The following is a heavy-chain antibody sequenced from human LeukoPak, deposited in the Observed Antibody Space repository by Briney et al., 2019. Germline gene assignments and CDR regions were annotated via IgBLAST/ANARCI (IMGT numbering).Heavy chain of an antibody. D-gene: IGHD3-10*01. CDR2: IYYSGST. CDR1: GGSISSSSYY. V-gene: IGHV4-39*01. Sequence: PPETPSLTCTVSGGSISSSSYYWGWIRQPPGKGLEWIGSIYYSGSTYYSPSLKSHVTISVDTSKNQFSLKLSSVTAADTAVYYCASPNYYSSGIKYRGAGNLGTVSS. CDR3: ASPNYYSSGIKY. J-gene: IGHJ4*02.